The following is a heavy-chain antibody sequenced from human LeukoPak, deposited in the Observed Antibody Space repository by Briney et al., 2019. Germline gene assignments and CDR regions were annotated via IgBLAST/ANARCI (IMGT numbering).Heavy chain of an antibody. CDR2: IYYSGST. J-gene: IGHJ3*02. CDR3: ARGTLAAGKAFDI. CDR1: GGSISSYY. Sequence: SETLSLTCTVSGGSISSYYWSWIRQPPGKGLEWIGYIYYSGSTNYNPSLKSRVTISVDTSKNQFSLKLSSVTAADTAVYYCARGTLAAGKAFDIWGQGTMVTVSS. V-gene: IGHV4-59*01. D-gene: IGHD6-13*01.